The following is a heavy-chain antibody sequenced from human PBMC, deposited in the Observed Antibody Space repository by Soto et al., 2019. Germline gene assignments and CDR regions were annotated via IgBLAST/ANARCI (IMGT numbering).Heavy chain of an antibody. V-gene: IGHV4-31*03. J-gene: IGHJ3*02. Sequence: QVQLQESGPGLVKPSQTLSLTCTVSGGSISSGGYYWSWIRQPPGKGLEWIGYIYYSGSTYYNPSLRSRVTISVDTSKNQFSLKLSSVTAADTAVYYCGFGRFPSPVFDIWAQGTMVTVSS. CDR3: GFGRFPSPVFDI. D-gene: IGHD3-10*01. CDR2: IYYSGST. CDR1: GGSISSGGYY.